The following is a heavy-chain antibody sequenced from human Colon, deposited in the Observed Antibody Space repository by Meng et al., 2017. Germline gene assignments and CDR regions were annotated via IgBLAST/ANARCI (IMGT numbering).Heavy chain of an antibody. Sequence: GESLKISCKASGYSFANYWIGWVRQMPGKGLEWMGIISPGDSDTRYSPSFQGQVTISVDKSINTAYLQWSSLKASDTATYFCVRHISAPTTFSYFYYGMDVWGQGTTVTVSS. J-gene: IGHJ6*02. V-gene: IGHV5-51*01. D-gene: IGHD2/OR15-2a*01. CDR2: ISPGDSDT. CDR3: VRHISAPTTFSYFYYGMDV. CDR1: GYSFANYW.